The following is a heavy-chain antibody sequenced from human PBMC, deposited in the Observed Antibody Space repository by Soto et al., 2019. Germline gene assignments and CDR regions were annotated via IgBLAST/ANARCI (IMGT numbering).Heavy chain of an antibody. CDR3: ARHRQGYCSGGSCHNFDY. D-gene: IGHD2-15*01. Sequence: QVQLQESGPGLVKPSETLSLTCTASGGSISSYYWSWIRQPPGKGLEWIGYIYYSGSTNSNPSLKSRVTISVDTSKNQFSLKLSSVTAADTAVYYCARHRQGYCSGGSCHNFDYWGQGTLVTVSS. CDR1: GGSISSYY. CDR2: IYYSGST. J-gene: IGHJ4*02. V-gene: IGHV4-59*08.